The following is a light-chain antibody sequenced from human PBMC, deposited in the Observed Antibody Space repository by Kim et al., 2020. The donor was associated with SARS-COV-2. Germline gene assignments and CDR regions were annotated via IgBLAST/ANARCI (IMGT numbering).Light chain of an antibody. V-gene: IGKV3-11*01. CDR1: RSVSSY. CDR2: DAS. J-gene: IGKJ4*01. Sequence: SPGDRATLSCRASRSVSSYLAWYQQRPGQAPRLLIDDASNRATGILARFSGSGSGTDFTLTISSLEPEDFAVYYCQQRYNWPPLTFGGGTKVDIK. CDR3: QQRYNWPPLT.